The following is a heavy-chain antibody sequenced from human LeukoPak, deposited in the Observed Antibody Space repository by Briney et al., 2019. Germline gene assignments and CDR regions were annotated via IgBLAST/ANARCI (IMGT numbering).Heavy chain of an antibody. CDR1: GFTFSSYE. Sequence: GGSLRLSCAASGFTFSSYEMNWGRQAPGKGLEWVSYISSSGSTIYYADSVKGRFTISRDNAKNSLYLQMTSLRAEDTAVYYCARGRWLPRDAFDIWGQGTMVTVSS. V-gene: IGHV3-48*03. CDR2: ISSSGSTI. CDR3: ARGRWLPRDAFDI. J-gene: IGHJ3*02. D-gene: IGHD5-24*01.